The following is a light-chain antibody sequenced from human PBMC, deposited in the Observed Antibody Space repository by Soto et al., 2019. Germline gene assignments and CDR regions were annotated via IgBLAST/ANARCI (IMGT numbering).Light chain of an antibody. CDR1: SSDVGGYNY. J-gene: IGLJ2*01. CDR2: DVT. V-gene: IGLV2-11*01. Sequence: QPVLTQPRSVSGSPGQSVTISCTGTSSDVGGYNYVSWYQHHPGKAPKLMIYDVTKRPSGVPDRFSGSKSGNTASLTISGLQAEDEADYYCCSYAGSYTVVFGGGTKLTVL. CDR3: CSYAGSYTVV.